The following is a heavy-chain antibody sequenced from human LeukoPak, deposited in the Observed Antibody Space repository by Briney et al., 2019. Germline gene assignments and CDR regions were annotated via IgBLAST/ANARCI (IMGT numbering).Heavy chain of an antibody. CDR3: TTLVEQQLGVEYFQH. CDR1: GFTFSSYS. J-gene: IGHJ1*01. V-gene: IGHV3-21*03. D-gene: IGHD6-13*01. CDR2: ISSSSSYI. Sequence: GGSLRLSCAASGFTFSSYSMNWVRQAPGKGLEWVSSISSSSSYIYYADSVKGRFTISRDNAKNSLYLQMNSLRAEDTAVYYCTTLVEQQLGVEYFQHWGQGTLVTVSS.